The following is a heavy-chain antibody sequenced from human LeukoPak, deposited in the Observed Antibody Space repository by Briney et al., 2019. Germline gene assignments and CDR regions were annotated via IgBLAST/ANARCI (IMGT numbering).Heavy chain of an antibody. CDR3: ARRLAVVYVVDY. V-gene: IGHV4-34*01. CDR2: INHSGST. J-gene: IGHJ4*02. D-gene: IGHD2/OR15-2a*01. CDR1: GGSFSGYY. Sequence: ASETLSLTCAVYGGSFSGYYWSWIRQPPGKGLEWIGEINHSGSTNYNPSLKSRVTISVDTSKNQFSLKLSSVTAADTAVYYCARRLAVVYVVDYWGQGTLVTVSS.